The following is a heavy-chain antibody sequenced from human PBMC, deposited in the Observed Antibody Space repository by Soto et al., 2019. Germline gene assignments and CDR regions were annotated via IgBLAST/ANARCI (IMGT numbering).Heavy chain of an antibody. CDR1: GFTFSVFA. J-gene: IGHJ3*02. CDR2: SSGRGENT. Sequence: EVQLVESGGGLVQPGGSLRLSCAASGFTFSVFALSWVRQAPGKGLELVSTSSGRGENTYYADSVKGRFTISRDNSKNTLNLQMNRLRGEDTAVYYCAKDRGTGDYGVNAVDIWGQGTMVTVAS. CDR3: AKDRGTGDYGVNAVDI. D-gene: IGHD4-17*01. V-gene: IGHV3-23*04.